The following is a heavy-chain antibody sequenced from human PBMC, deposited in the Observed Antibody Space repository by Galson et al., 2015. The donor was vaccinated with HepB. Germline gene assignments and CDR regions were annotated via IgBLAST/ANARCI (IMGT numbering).Heavy chain of an antibody. Sequence: QSGAEVKKLGESLRISCKGSGYTFTSYWITWVRQMPGKGLEWMGRIDPSDSYTNYSPSFEGHVTMSADKSITTAYLQWSSLKASDTAIYYCARRRYSTGLGDWFDPWGQGTLVTASS. D-gene: IGHD6-19*01. CDR1: GYTFTSYW. CDR2: IDPSDSYT. J-gene: IGHJ5*02. CDR3: ARRRYSTGLGDWFDP. V-gene: IGHV5-10-1*01.